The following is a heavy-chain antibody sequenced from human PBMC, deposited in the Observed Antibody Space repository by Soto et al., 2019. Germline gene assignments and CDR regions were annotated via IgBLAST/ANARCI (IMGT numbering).Heavy chain of an antibody. V-gene: IGHV3-23*01. Sequence: GGSLRLSCASSGFTFSSYAMSWVRQAPGKGLEWVSAISGSGGSTYYADSVKGRFTISRDNSKNTLYLQMNSLRAEDTAVYYCAKDGGGSYSSGWTDAGYFDYWGQGTRVTVSS. D-gene: IGHD6-19*01. CDR3: AKDGGGSYSSGWTDAGYFDY. CDR2: ISGSGGST. J-gene: IGHJ4*02. CDR1: GFTFSSYA.